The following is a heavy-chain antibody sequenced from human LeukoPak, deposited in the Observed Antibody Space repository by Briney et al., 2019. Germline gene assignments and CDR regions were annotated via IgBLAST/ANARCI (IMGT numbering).Heavy chain of an antibody. CDR1: GLTFGSYS. V-gene: IGHV3-48*01. Sequence: PGGSLRLSCAASGLTFGSYSMNWVRQAPGKGLEWISYISRNLRPIYYADSVKGRFTISRDNAKNSLYLQMNSLRAEDTAMYYCATGELGGDYWGQGTLVTDSS. J-gene: IGHJ4*02. D-gene: IGHD1-7*01. CDR3: ATGELGGDY. CDR2: ISRNLRPI.